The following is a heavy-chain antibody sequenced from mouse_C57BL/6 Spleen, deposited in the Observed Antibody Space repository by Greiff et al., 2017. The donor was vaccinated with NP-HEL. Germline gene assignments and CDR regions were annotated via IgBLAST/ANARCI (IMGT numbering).Heavy chain of an antibody. J-gene: IGHJ4*01. Sequence: VQLQQPGAELVKPGASVKLSCKASGYTFTSYWMHWVKQRPGQGLEWIGMIHPNSGSTNYNEKFKSKATLTVDKSSSTAYMQLSSLTSEDSAVYYCARRGGLLYAMDYWGQGTSVTVSS. CDR3: ARRGGLLYAMDY. D-gene: IGHD6-2*01. CDR2: IHPNSGST. V-gene: IGHV1-64*01. CDR1: GYTFTSYW.